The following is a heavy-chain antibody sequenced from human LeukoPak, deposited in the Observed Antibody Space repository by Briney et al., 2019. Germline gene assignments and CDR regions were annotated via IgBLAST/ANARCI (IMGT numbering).Heavy chain of an antibody. CDR1: GFTFSSYA. CDR3: ANRLGNHDILTQYYFDF. V-gene: IGHV3-23*01. J-gene: IGHJ4*02. Sequence: GGSLRLSCAASGFTFSSYAMTWVRQAPGEGLEWVSVISGRGDRTYYADSVKGRFTISRDNSKNTLYLQMNSLRAEDTAVYYCANRLGNHDILTQYYFDFWGQGTLVTVSS. D-gene: IGHD3-9*01. CDR2: ISGRGDRT.